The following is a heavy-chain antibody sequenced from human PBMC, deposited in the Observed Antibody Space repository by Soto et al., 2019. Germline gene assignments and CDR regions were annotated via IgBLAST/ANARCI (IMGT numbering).Heavy chain of an antibody. CDR1: GYIFANYW. V-gene: IGHV5-51*01. J-gene: IGHJ5*02. Sequence: LTISCRGSGYIFANYWIGWVRQMPGKGLDWMGMIYPADSDTRYSPSFQGQVTISADKSISTAYLQWSSLKASDTAMYYCARHRQKSKGWFAPLGQRTLVTLCS. CDR3: ARHRQKSKGWFAP. CDR2: IYPADSDT.